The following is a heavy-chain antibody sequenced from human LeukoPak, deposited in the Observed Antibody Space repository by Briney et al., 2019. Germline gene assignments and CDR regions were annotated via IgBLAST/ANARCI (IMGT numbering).Heavy chain of an antibody. Sequence: PSETLSLTCTVSGGSISSSSYYWGWIRQPPGKGLEWIGSIYYSGSTYYNPSLKSRVTISVDTSKNQFSLKLSSVTAADTAVYYCARYGTTWDYWGQGTLVTVSS. V-gene: IGHV4-39*07. J-gene: IGHJ4*02. CDR2: IYYSGST. D-gene: IGHD1-7*01. CDR3: ARYGTTWDY. CDR1: GGSISSSSYY.